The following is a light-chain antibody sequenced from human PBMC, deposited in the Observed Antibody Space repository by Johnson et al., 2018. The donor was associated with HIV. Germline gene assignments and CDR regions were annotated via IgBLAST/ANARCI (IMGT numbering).Light chain of an antibody. CDR3: GTWDGSLSAGV. J-gene: IGLJ1*01. CDR2: ENN. V-gene: IGLV1-51*02. Sequence: QSALTQPPSVSAAPGQKVTISCSGSSYNIGNNYVSWYQQFPGTAPKLLIYENNKRPSGIPDRFSGSKSGTSTTLGITGLQTGDEADYYCGTWDGSLSAGVFGTGTKVTVL. CDR1: SYNIGNNY.